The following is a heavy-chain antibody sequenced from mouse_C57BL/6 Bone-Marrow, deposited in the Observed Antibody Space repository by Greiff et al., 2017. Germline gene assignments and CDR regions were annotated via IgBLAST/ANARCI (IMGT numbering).Heavy chain of an antibody. CDR3: ASERSNWDDY. D-gene: IGHD4-1*01. J-gene: IGHJ2*01. CDR1: GYTFTDYY. V-gene: IGHV1-76*01. CDR2: INPGSGNT. Sequence: VQLQQSGAELVRPGASVKLSCKASGYTFTDYYINWVKQRPGQGLEWIASINPGSGNTYYNEKFKGKATVTAEKSSSTAYMQLSSLTSEDSAVYFCASERSNWDDYGGQGTTLTVSS.